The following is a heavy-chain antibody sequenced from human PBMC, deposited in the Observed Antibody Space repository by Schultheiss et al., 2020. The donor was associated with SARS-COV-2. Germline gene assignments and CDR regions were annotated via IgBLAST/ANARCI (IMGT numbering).Heavy chain of an antibody. CDR1: GYTLTELS. D-gene: IGHD4-17*01. J-gene: IGHJ3*02. V-gene: IGHV1-24*01. Sequence: ASVKVSCKVSGYTLTELSMHWVRQAPGKGLEWMGGFDPEDGETIYAQKFQGRVTMTEDTSTDTAYMELSSLRSEDTAVYYCATAYDYGDYRGAFDIWGQGTTVNVSS. CDR2: FDPEDGET. CDR3: ATAYDYGDYRGAFDI.